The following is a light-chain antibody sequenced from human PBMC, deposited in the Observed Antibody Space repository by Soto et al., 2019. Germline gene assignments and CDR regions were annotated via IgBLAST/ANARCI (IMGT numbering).Light chain of an antibody. CDR3: QHYNSYSEA. Sequence: DIQMTQSPSTLSGSVGDIVTITCRASQTISSWLAWYQQKPGKAPKRLIYKASTLKSGVPSRVSGSGAGAEVTLTISSLQPDDFATYYCQHYNSYSEAFGQGTKLELK. CDR2: KAS. V-gene: IGKV1-5*03. J-gene: IGKJ1*01. CDR1: QTISSW.